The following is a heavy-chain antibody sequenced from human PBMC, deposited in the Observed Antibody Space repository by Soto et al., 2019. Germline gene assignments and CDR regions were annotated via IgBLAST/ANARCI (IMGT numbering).Heavy chain of an antibody. CDR1: GYTFTSYY. Sequence: GASVKVSCKASGYTFTSYYMHWVRQAPGQGLEWMGIINPSGGSTSYAQKFQGRVTMTRDTSTSTVYMELSSLRSEDTAVYYCAGTGAIPHYYYYGMDVWGQGTTLTVSS. D-gene: IGHD2-21*01. J-gene: IGHJ6*02. V-gene: IGHV1-46*01. CDR3: AGTGAIPHYYYYGMDV. CDR2: INPSGGST.